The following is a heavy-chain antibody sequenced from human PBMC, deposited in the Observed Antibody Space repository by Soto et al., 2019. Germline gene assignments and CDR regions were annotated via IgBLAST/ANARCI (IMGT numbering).Heavy chain of an antibody. D-gene: IGHD2-21*01. Sequence: EVQLLESGGGLVQPGESLRLSCAASGFTFTSYDMTWVRQVPGKGLEWVSTISGSGGASYYADSVKGRFAISRDNSKNTLYLQMNSLRAEDTAVYYCAKGGNDGWPIPVFDYWGQGTLVTVSS. CDR2: ISGSGGAS. CDR1: GFTFTSYD. J-gene: IGHJ4*02. CDR3: AKGGNDGWPIPVFDY. V-gene: IGHV3-23*01.